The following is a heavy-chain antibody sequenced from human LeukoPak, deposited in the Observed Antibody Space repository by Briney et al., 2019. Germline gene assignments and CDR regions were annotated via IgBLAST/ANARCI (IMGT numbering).Heavy chain of an antibody. D-gene: IGHD1-26*01. Sequence: PGGSLRLSCAASAFTFSSYGMHWVRQAPGKGLEWVAVISYDGSNKYYADSVKGRFTISRDNSKNTLYLQMNSLRAEDTAVYYCAKDRGYSGSLEFWGQGTMVTVSS. V-gene: IGHV3-30*18. CDR1: AFTFSSYG. CDR2: ISYDGSNK. CDR3: AKDRGYSGSLEF. J-gene: IGHJ3*01.